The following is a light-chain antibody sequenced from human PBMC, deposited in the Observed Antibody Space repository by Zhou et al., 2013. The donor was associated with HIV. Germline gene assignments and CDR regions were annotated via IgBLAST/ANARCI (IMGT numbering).Light chain of an antibody. V-gene: IGKV1-39*01. CDR3: HQTYSPPRT. CDR1: QSISSY. Sequence: DIQMTQSPSSLSASVGDRVTITCRASQSISSYLNWYQQKPGKAPKLLIYAASSLQSGVPSRFSGSGSGTDFTLTISSLQPEDFATYYCHQTYSPPRTFGQGTKVEIK. CDR2: AAS. J-gene: IGKJ1*01.